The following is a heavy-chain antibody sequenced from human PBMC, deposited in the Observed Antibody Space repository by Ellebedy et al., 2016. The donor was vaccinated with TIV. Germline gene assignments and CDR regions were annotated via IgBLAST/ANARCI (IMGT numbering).Heavy chain of an antibody. CDR3: ASRGGAVAGADPFEY. Sequence: GGSLRLSCAASGFTFSSYDMSWVRQAPGKGLEWVSAISGSGGSTYYADSVKGRFTISRDNSKNTLYLQMNSLRAEDTAVYYCASRGGAVAGADPFEYWGQGTLVTVSS. J-gene: IGHJ4*02. D-gene: IGHD6-19*01. CDR1: GFTFSSYD. CDR2: ISGSGGST. V-gene: IGHV3-23*01.